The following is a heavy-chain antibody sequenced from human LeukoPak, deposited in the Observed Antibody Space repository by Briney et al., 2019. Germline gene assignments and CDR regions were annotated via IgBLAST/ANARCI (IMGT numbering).Heavy chain of an antibody. V-gene: IGHV1-69*04. CDR1: GGTFSSYT. D-gene: IGHD1-20*01. CDR2: ITPSLSIA. Sequence: SVKVSCKASGGTFSSYTITWVRQAPGQGLEWMGRITPSLSIANYAQQFQGRVTITADRSTSTAYMELSSLRSEDTAVYYCAREPRYKWMGSETYYYYGMDVWGQGTTVTVSS. CDR3: AREPRYKWMGSETYYYYGMDV. J-gene: IGHJ6*02.